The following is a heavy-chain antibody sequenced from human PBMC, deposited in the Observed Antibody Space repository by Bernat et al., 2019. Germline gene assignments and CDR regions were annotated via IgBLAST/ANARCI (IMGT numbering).Heavy chain of an antibody. D-gene: IGHD3-22*01. CDR1: GFTFSSYG. V-gene: IGHV3-30*18. J-gene: IGHJ4*02. CDR2: ISYDGSNK. CDR3: AKTDAKYYYESSGYDVAD. Sequence: QVQLVESGGGVVQPGRSLRLSCAASGFTFSSYGMHWVRQAPGKGLEWVAVISYDGSNKYFADSVKGRFTISRDNSKNTLYLQMNSLRAEDTAVYYCAKTDAKYYYESSGYDVADWGQGTLVTVSS.